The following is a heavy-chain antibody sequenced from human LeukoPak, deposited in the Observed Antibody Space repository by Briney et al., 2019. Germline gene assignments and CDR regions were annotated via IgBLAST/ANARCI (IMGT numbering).Heavy chain of an antibody. Sequence: GGSPRLSCAASGFTFSDYYMSWIRQAPGKGLEWVSYISSGSSYTNYADSVKGRFTISRDNAKNSLYLQMNSLRAEDTAVYYCARVRGTSREGYWGQGTLVTVSS. CDR1: GFTFSDYY. CDR2: ISSGSSYT. CDR3: ARVRGTSREGY. V-gene: IGHV3-11*06. D-gene: IGHD2-2*01. J-gene: IGHJ4*02.